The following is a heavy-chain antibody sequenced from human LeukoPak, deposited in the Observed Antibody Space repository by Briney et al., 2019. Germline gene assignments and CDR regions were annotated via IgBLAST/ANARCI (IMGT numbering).Heavy chain of an antibody. CDR2: ISDSGGST. CDR3: AKGLNYDFWSGYYTNDY. CDR1: GFTFSSYA. J-gene: IGHJ4*02. Sequence: GGSLRLSCAASGFTFSSYAMSWVRQAPGKGLEWVSAISDSGGSTYYADSVKGRFTISRDNSKNTLYLQMNSLRAEDTAVYYCAKGLNYDFWSGYYTNDYWGRGTLVTVSS. D-gene: IGHD3-3*01. V-gene: IGHV3-23*01.